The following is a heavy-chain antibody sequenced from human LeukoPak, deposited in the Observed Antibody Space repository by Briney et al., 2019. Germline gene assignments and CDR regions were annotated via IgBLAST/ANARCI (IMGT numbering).Heavy chain of an antibody. CDR3: ASSPLRYFDSDY. V-gene: IGHV1-3*01. Sequence: ASVKVSCKASGYTFTSYAMHWVRQAPGQRLEWMGWTDAGNGNTKYSQKFQGRVTITRDTSASTAYMELSSLRSEDTAVYYCASSPLRYFDSDYWGQGTLVTVSS. J-gene: IGHJ4*02. D-gene: IGHD3-9*01. CDR2: TDAGNGNT. CDR1: GYTFTSYA.